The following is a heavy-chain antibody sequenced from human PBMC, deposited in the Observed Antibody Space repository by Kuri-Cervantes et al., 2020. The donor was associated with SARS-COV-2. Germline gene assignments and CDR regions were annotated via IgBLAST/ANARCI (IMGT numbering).Heavy chain of an antibody. CDR1: GFTFSSYA. Sequence: GGSLRLSCAASGFTFSSYAMHWVRQAPGKGLEWVAFISYDGSNKYYADSVKGRFTISRDNSKNTLYLQMNSLRAEDTAVYYCARVEVTILSADYWGQGTLVTVSS. V-gene: IGHV3-30-3*01. D-gene: IGHD3-3*01. CDR3: ARVEVTILSADY. CDR2: ISYDGSNK. J-gene: IGHJ4*02.